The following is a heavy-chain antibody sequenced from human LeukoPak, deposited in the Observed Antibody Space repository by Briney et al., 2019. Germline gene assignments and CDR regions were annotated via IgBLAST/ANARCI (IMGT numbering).Heavy chain of an antibody. Sequence: GGSLRLSCAASGFPFSSYAMNWVRQAPGKRLEWVSIIFGADKNTTYYADSVKGRFTVSRDNSKNTLDLQMTDLRPEDTAIYYCAKRNTMVRGGPCFDYWGQGILVAVSS. CDR3: AKRNTMVRGGPCFDY. D-gene: IGHD3-10*01. J-gene: IGHJ4*02. CDR2: IFGADKNTT. CDR1: GFPFSSYA. V-gene: IGHV3-23*01.